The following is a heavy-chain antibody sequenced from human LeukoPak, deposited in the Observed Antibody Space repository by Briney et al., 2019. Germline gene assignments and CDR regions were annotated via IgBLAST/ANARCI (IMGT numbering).Heavy chain of an antibody. Sequence: GASVKVSCKASGYTFTSYAMNWVRQAPGQGLECMGWINTNTGNPTYAQGFTGRFVFSLDTSVSTAYLQISSLKAEDTAVYYCARDSRVGASLYYFDYWGQGTLVTVSS. CDR3: ARDSRVGASLYYFDY. J-gene: IGHJ4*02. CDR1: GYTFTSYA. V-gene: IGHV7-4-1*02. D-gene: IGHD1-26*01. CDR2: INTNTGNP.